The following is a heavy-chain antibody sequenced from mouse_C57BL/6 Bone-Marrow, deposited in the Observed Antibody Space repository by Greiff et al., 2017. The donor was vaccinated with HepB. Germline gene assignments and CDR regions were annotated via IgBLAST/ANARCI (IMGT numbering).Heavy chain of an antibody. V-gene: IGHV1-64*01. CDR1: GYTFTSYW. J-gene: IGHJ2*01. CDR3: ARCPITTVVDFDY. CDR2: IHPNSGST. D-gene: IGHD1-1*01. Sequence: QVQLQQPGAELVKPGASVKLSCKASGYTFTSYWMHWVKQRPGQGLEWIGMIHPNSGSTNYNEKFKSKATLTVDKSSSTAYMQLSSLTSEDSAVYCCARCPITTVVDFDYWGQGTTLTVSS.